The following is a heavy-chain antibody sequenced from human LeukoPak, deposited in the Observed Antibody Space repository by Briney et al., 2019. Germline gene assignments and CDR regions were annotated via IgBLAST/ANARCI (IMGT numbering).Heavy chain of an antibody. J-gene: IGHJ4*02. CDR1: GGSISSSSYY. CDR3: ARDLGEYYFDY. Sequence: SETLSLTCTVSGGSISSSSYYWGWIRQHPGKGLEWIGYIYYSGSTYYNPSLKSRVTISVDTSKNQFSLKLSSVTAADTAVYYCARDLGEYYFDYWGQGTLVTVSS. D-gene: IGHD3-16*01. CDR2: IYYSGST. V-gene: IGHV4-31*03.